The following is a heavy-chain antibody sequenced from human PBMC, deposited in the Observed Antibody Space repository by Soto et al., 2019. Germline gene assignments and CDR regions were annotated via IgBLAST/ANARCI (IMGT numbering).Heavy chain of an antibody. V-gene: IGHV1-2*02. Sequence: EAAVKVSCKASGYTFTGYYMHWVRQAPGQGLEWMGWINPNSGGTNYAQKFQGRVTMTRDTSVSTAYMELSRLGSDDTAVYYCARKAYYYDSSGYYYFDYWGQGTLVTVSS. CDR3: ARKAYYYDSSGYYYFDY. D-gene: IGHD3-22*01. CDR2: INPNSGGT. J-gene: IGHJ4*02. CDR1: GYTFTGYY.